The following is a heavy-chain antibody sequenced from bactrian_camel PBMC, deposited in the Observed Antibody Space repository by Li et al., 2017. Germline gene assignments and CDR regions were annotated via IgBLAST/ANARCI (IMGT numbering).Heavy chain of an antibody. D-gene: IGHD4*01. V-gene: IGHV3S53*01. CDR2: INSDGRA. Sequence: HVQLVESGGGSVQTGGSLRLSCAASGFWSCMGWFRQAPGKERERVANINSDGRATYADSVKGRFTISRDNTKNTVYLQMNSLKPEDTAVYYCAPPGYSDLGVCGYWGQGTQVTVS. CDR1: GFWSC. CDR3: APPGYSDLGVCGY. J-gene: IGHJ6*01.